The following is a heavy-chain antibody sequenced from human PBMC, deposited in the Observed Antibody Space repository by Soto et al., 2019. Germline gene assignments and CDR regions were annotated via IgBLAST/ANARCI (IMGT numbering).Heavy chain of an antibody. CDR2: IIPIFGTA. V-gene: IGHV1-69*12. CDR3: ASSPNYYDSSGYNFQH. CDR1: GGTFSSYA. D-gene: IGHD3-22*01. Sequence: QVQLVQSGADVKKPGSSVKVSCKASGGTFSSYAISWVRQAPGQGLEWMGGIIPIFGTANYAQKFQGRVTITADESTSTAYMELSSLRSEDTAVYYCASSPNYYDSSGYNFQHWGQGTLVTVSS. J-gene: IGHJ1*01.